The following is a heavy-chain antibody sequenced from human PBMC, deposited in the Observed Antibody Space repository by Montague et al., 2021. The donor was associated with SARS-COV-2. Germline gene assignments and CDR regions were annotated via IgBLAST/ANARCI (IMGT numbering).Heavy chain of an antibody. CDR2: VGRLGSDT. J-gene: IGHJ4*02. CDR1: EFTFTNYW. D-gene: IGHD3-9*01. V-gene: IGHV3-74*01. Sequence: SLRLSCAASEFTFTNYWMHWVRQVPGKGLVWVSRVGRLGSDTTYADSVKGRFTISRDNAKNSLYLQMNSLRAEDTAVYYCARDKYYDILTGYYNYWGQGTLVTVSS. CDR3: ARDKYYDILTGYYNY.